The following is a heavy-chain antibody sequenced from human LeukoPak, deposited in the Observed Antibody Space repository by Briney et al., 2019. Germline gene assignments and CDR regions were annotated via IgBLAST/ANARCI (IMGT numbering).Heavy chain of an antibody. V-gene: IGHV4-39*07. CDR1: GDSIRSGDSY. CDR3: ARVSEVYYYDSSGYLDY. J-gene: IGHJ4*02. CDR2: IYYVGSP. Sequence: KSSETLSLTCSVSGDSIRSGDSYWGWIRQNPWKGLEWIGSIYYVGSPHYNPSLNSRQVTISVDTSKNQFSLKLSSVTAADTAVYYCARVSEVYYYDSSGYLDYWGQGTLVTVSS. D-gene: IGHD3-22*01.